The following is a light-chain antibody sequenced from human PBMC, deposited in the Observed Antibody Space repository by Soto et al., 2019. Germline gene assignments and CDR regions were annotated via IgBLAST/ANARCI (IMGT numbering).Light chain of an antibody. J-gene: IGLJ2*01. CDR2: DVF. CDR1: NSDVGGYDY. CDR3: CSYTDNATPV. V-gene: IGLV2-14*01. Sequence: QSALTQPASVSGALGQAVTISCTGSNSDVGGYDYVSWFQQHPGKAPQLIIFDVFNRPSGVSSRFSGSKSGYTASLTISILQAEDEATYYCCSYTDNATPVFGGGTKGTVL.